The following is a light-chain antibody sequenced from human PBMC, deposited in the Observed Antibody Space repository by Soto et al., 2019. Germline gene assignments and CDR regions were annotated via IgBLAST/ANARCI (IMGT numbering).Light chain of an antibody. CDR1: SSDVGAYDF. CDR2: EVS. CDR3: SSYTSSSTQV. J-gene: IGLJ1*01. Sequence: QSALTQPASVSGSPGQSITISCTGTSSDVGAYDFVSWYQQHPDKAPKLMIYEVSNRPSGVSNRFSGSKSVNTATLTISGLQAEDEADYYCSSYTSSSTQVFGPGTKVTVL. V-gene: IGLV2-14*03.